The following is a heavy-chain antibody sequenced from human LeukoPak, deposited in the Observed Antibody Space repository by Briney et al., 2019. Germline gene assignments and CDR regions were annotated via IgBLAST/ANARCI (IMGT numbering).Heavy chain of an antibody. CDR3: AKDINYYGSGSYFC. J-gene: IGHJ4*02. CDR1: GFTFSSYA. Sequence: GGSLRLSCAASGFTFSSYAMSWGRRAPGEGLEWVSAISGSGGSTYYADSVKGRFTISRDNSKNTLYLQMNSLRAEDTAVYYCAKDINYYGSGSYFCWGQGTLVTVSS. D-gene: IGHD3-10*01. V-gene: IGHV3-23*01. CDR2: ISGSGGST.